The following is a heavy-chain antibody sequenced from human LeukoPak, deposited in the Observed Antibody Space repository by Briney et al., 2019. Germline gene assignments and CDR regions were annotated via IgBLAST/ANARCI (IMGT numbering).Heavy chain of an antibody. CDR3: AREGSSSWFVNS. J-gene: IGHJ4*02. CDR2: ISGSAGTT. CDR1: GFTFSDFH. D-gene: IGHD6-13*01. Sequence: GGSLKLSCAASGFTFSDFHMSWIRQAPGKGLEWVSYISGSAGTTYYAASVKGRFTSSRDNAKNSLYLQMNSLRAEDTAVYYCAREGSSSWFVNSWGQGTLVTVSS. V-gene: IGHV3-11*01.